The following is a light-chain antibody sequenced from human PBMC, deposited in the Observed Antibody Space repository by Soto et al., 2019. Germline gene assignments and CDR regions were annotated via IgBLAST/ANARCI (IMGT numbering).Light chain of an antibody. CDR1: QSVASRY. Sequence: EIVLTQSPGTLFLSPGERATLSCRASQSVASRYLAWYQQKPGQTPRLLIFGASARATDIPDRFSGSGSGTDFTLTISSLEPDDSAVYYCQQYGISTYSFGQGTKLEIK. J-gene: IGKJ2*03. CDR3: QQYGISTYS. CDR2: GAS. V-gene: IGKV3-20*01.